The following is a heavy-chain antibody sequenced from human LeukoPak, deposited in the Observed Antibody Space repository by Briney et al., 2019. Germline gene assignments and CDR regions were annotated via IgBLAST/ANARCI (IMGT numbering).Heavy chain of an antibody. CDR1: GDDFTSHW. CDR3: ARHDSSGFPNY. V-gene: IGHV5-51*01. CDR2: IYPGDSDT. J-gene: IGHJ4*02. Sequence: GESLKISCKDSGDDFTSHWIGWVRQMPGKGLEWMGIIYPGDSDTRYSPSFQGRVTISADKSISTAYLQWSSLKASDSAMYYCARHDSSGFPNYWGQGTLVTVSS. D-gene: IGHD3-22*01.